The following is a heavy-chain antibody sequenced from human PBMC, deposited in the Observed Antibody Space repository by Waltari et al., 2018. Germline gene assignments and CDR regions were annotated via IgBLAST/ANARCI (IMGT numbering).Heavy chain of an antibody. J-gene: IGHJ4*02. CDR2: ISSGSSTI. Sequence: EVQLVVSGGGLVQPGGSLRLSCAASGFTFSNYSMTWVRQAPGKGLEWVSYISSGSSTIYYGDSVKGRFTISRDNAKNSLYLQMNSLRAEDTAVYFCARDQSATGSGLDYWGQGTLVTVSS. D-gene: IGHD6-13*01. CDR3: ARDQSATGSGLDY. CDR1: GFTFSNYS. V-gene: IGHV3-48*04.